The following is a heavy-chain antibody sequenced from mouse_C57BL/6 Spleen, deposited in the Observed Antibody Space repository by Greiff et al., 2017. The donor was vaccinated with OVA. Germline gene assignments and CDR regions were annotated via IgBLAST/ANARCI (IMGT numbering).Heavy chain of an antibody. V-gene: IGHV1-15*01. CDR2: IDPETGGT. CDR3: TRRWLLPYFDY. CDR1: GYTFTDYE. Sequence: VQLQQSGAELVRPGASVTLSCKASGYTFTDYEMHWVKQTPVHGLEWIGAIDPETGGTAYNQKFKGKAILTADKSSSTAYMELRSLTSEDSAVYYCTRRWLLPYFDYWGQGTTLTVSS. D-gene: IGHD2-3*01. J-gene: IGHJ2*01.